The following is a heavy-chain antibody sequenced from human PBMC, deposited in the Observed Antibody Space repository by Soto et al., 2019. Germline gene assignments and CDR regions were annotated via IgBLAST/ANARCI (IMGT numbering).Heavy chain of an antibody. CDR2: ISSSSSYI. D-gene: IGHD3-3*01. CDR1: GFTFSSYS. Sequence: GGSLRLSCAASGFTFSSYSMNWVHQAPGKGLEWVSSISSSSSYIYYADSVKGRFTISRDNAKNSLYLQMNSLRAEDTAVYYCARVILPSITIFGVVPGYMDVWGKGTTVTVSS. CDR3: ARVILPSITIFGVVPGYMDV. V-gene: IGHV3-21*01. J-gene: IGHJ6*03.